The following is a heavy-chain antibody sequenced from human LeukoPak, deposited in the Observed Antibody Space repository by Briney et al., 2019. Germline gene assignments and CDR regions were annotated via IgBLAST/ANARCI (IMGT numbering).Heavy chain of an antibody. V-gene: IGHV3-23*01. CDR2: ISGSGGST. J-gene: IGHJ4*02. D-gene: IGHD2-2*01. CDR3: AKDPLIVVVPAAMEYFDY. Sequence: PGGSLRLSCAASGFTFSSYSMNWVRQAPGKGLEWVSAISGSGGSTYYADSVKGRFTISRDNSKNTLYLQMNSLRAEDTAVYYCAKDPLIVVVPAAMEYFDYWGQGTLVTVSS. CDR1: GFTFSSYS.